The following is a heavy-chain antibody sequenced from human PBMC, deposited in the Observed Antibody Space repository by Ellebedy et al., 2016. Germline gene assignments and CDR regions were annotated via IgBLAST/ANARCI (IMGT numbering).Heavy chain of an antibody. CDR2: ITGSGDNT. J-gene: IGHJ4*02. V-gene: IGHV3-23*01. CDR1: GFTFSNYA. CDR3: VRGSTSGSWVTMDY. Sequence: GGSLRLSCAASGFTFSNYAMVWVRQAPGTGLEWVSTITGSGDNTYYTDSVTGRFTISRDNSKNTLYLQMNSLRVEDTALYYCVRGSTSGSWVTMDYWGQGALVTVSS. D-gene: IGHD6-13*01.